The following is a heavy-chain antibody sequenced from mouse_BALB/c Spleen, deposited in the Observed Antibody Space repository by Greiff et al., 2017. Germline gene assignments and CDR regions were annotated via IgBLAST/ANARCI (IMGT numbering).Heavy chain of an antibody. CDR2: ISSGSSTI. CDR1: GFTFSSFG. V-gene: IGHV5-17*02. D-gene: IGHD2-10*02. Sequence: DVQLVESGGGLVQPGGSRKLSCAASGFTFSSFGMHWVRQAPEKGLEWVAYISSGSSTIYYADTVKGRFTISRDNPKNTLFLQMTSLRSEDTAMYYCARIVVWGMDYWGQGTSVTVSS. J-gene: IGHJ4*01. CDR3: ARIVVWGMDY.